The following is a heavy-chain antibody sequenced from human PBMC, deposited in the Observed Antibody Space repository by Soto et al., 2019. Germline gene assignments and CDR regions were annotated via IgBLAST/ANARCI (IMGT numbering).Heavy chain of an antibody. CDR3: ARGDSGYDIDY. V-gene: IGHV4-34*01. Sequence: AETLSLTCAVYGGSISGYYWSWIRQPPGKGLEWIGEINHSGSTNYNPSLKSRVTISVDTSKNQFSLKLSSVTAADTAVYYCARGDSGYDIDYWGQGTLVTVSS. CDR2: INHSGST. J-gene: IGHJ4*02. CDR1: GGSISGYY. D-gene: IGHD5-12*01.